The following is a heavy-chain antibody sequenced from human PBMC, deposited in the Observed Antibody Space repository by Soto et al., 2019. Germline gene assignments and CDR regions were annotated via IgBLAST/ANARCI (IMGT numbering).Heavy chain of an antibody. J-gene: IGHJ6*02. Sequence: ASVKVACKAAGYRVTSYAMEGVRQAPGQRLEWMGWINAGNGNTKYSQKFQGRVTITRDTSASTAYMELSSLRSEDTAVYYCASGCVGSTSCYGDYYYYGMDVWGQGTTVTVSS. D-gene: IGHD2-2*01. CDR3: ASGCVGSTSCYGDYYYYGMDV. CDR1: GYRVTSYA. CDR2: INAGNGNT. V-gene: IGHV1-3*01.